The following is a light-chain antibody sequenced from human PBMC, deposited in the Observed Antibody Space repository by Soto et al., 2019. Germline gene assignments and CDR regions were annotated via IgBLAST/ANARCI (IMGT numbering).Light chain of an antibody. J-gene: IGLJ1*01. V-gene: IGLV2-14*01. CDR1: SSDVGNYNY. Sequence: QSALAHPASVSWSPGHSITISCTGTSSDVGNYNYVSWYRQHPGKAPKLMIYEVSNRPSGFSNRFSGSKSGNTASLTISGLQAEEEADYYCSSYTSNSTLYVFGTGNKVTV. CDR2: EVS. CDR3: SSYTSNSTLYV.